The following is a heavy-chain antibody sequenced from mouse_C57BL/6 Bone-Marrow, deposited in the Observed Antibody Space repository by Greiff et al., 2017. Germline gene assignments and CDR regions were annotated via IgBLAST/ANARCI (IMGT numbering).Heavy chain of an antibody. CDR2: IDPETGGT. CDR1: GYTFTDYD. J-gene: IGHJ1*03. V-gene: IGHV1-15*01. D-gene: IGHD1-1*01. Sequence: QVQLKQSGAELVRPGASVTLSCKASGYTFTDYDMHWVKQTPVHGLEWIGAIDPETGGTAYNQKFKGKALLTADKSSSTAYMELRSLTSEDSAVYYCTRSHYYYGSSDGYFDVWGTGTTVTVSS. CDR3: TRSHYYYGSSDGYFDV.